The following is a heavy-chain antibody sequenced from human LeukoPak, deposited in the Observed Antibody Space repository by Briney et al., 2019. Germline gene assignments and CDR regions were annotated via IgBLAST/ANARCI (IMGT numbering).Heavy chain of an antibody. J-gene: IGHJ6*04. Sequence: PGGSLRLSCAASGFTLSNYWIHWVRQAPGKGLVWVSRINTDGSSTSYADSVRGRFTVSRDNAKNSLYLQMNSLRAEDTAVYYCAELGITMIGGVWGKGTTVTISS. CDR2: INTDGSST. D-gene: IGHD3-10*02. CDR1: GFTLSNYW. V-gene: IGHV3-74*01. CDR3: AELGITMIGGV.